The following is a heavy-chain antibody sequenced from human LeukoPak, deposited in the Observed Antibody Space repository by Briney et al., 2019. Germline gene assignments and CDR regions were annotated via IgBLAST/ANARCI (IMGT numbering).Heavy chain of an antibody. CDR1: GYTFTSYD. V-gene: IGHV1-8*01. Sequence: ASVKVSCKASGYTFTSYDINWVRQATGQGLEWMGWMNPNSGNTGYAQKFQGRVTMTRNTSISTAYMELSSLRSEDTAVYYCARFQDDDRPRTYWYFDLWGRGTLVTVSS. CDR2: MNPNSGNT. D-gene: IGHD3-9*01. CDR3: ARFQDDDRPRTYWYFDL. J-gene: IGHJ2*01.